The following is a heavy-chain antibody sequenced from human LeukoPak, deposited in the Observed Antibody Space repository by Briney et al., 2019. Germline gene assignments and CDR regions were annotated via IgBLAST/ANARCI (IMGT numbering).Heavy chain of an antibody. V-gene: IGHV4-59*01. CDR1: GFAFSTYS. J-gene: IGHJ4*02. D-gene: IGHD6-13*01. Sequence: PGGSLRLSCAASGFAFSTYSFNWIRQPPGKGLEWIGYIYYTGSTNYNPSLKSRVTMSVDTSKNQFSLNLRSVTPEDTAVYYCARNLIPEQLVLNFWGQGTLVTVSS. CDR2: IYYTGST. CDR3: ARNLIPEQLVLNF.